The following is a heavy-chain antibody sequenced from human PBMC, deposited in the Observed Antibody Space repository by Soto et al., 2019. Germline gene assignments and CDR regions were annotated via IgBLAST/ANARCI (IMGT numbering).Heavy chain of an antibody. CDR2: IHYSRTT. CDR3: ARQWGGQAYTYFYGMDV. V-gene: IGHV4-39*01. Sequence: PSETLSLTCTVPGGSISSTGNYWGFFRLHPANGLGGVWHIHYSRTTYYSRPLKRRVTISGDTSKTQFSLKLTSVTAADSAVYYCARQWGGQAYTYFYGMDVWGQGTTVTDS. J-gene: IGHJ6*02. D-gene: IGHD1-26*01. CDR1: GGSISSTGNY.